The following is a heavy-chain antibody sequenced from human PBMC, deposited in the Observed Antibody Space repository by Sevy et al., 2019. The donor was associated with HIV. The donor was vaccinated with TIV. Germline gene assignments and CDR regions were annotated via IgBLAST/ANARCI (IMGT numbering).Heavy chain of an antibody. CDR1: GFTFSSYA. D-gene: IGHD3-22*01. CDR3: AKDYYGSSGYYYLASPTFDY. Sequence: GGSLRLSCAASGFTFSSYAMSWFRQAPGKGLEWVSAISGSGGSTYYANSVKGRFTISRDNSKNKLYLKMNSLRAEDTAVYYWAKDYYGSSGYYYLASPTFDYWGQGTLLNVSS. CDR2: ISGSGGST. V-gene: IGHV3-23*01. J-gene: IGHJ4*02.